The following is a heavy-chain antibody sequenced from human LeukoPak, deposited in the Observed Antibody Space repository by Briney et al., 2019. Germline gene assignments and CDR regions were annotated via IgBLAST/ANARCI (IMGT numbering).Heavy chain of an antibody. Sequence: GASVKVSCKASEYIFTHYYMHWVRQAPGQGLEWMGWSNPNNGDTNTAQKFQGRVAMTWDTSIATAYMELNGLISDDTAVYFCARMSPHNTWEQLGFDFWGQGTLVTVSS. CDR2: SNPNNGDT. J-gene: IGHJ4*02. D-gene: IGHD1-26*01. CDR1: EYIFTHYY. CDR3: ARMSPHNTWEQLGFDF. V-gene: IGHV1-2*02.